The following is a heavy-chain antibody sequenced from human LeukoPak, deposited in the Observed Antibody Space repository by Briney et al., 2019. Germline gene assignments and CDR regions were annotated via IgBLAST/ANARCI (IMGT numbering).Heavy chain of an antibody. Sequence: GESLKISCKASEYSFSTYWIGWVRQLPGKGLEWMGIIYPGDSDTRYSPSFQGQVTISADKSISTAYLQWSSLKASDTAIYYCARRPYYPYNGMDVWGQGTTVTVSS. J-gene: IGHJ6*02. CDR3: ARRPYYPYNGMDV. CDR1: EYSFSTYW. V-gene: IGHV5-51*01. CDR2: IYPGDSDT.